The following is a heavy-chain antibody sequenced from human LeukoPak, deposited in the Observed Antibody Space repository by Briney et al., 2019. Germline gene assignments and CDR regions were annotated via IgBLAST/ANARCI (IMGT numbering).Heavy chain of an antibody. V-gene: IGHV2-70*01. CDR2: IDWDDDK. J-gene: IGHJ2*01. CDR1: GFSLSTSGMC. D-gene: IGHD6-13*01. Sequence: SGPALVKPTQTLTLTCTFSGFSLSTSGMCVSWIRQPPGKALEWLALIDWDDDKYYSTSLKTRLTISKDTSKNQVVLTMTNMDPVDTATYYCALSGYSGDYWYSDLWGRGTLVTVSS. CDR3: ALSGYSGDYWYSDL.